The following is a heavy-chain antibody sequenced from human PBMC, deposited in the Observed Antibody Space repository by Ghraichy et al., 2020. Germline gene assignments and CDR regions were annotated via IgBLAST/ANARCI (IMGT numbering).Heavy chain of an antibody. CDR1: GFTFSSYS. V-gene: IGHV3-21*01. D-gene: IGHD6-19*01. CDR3: ARGSYSSGWYGDFP. CDR2: ISSSTTYI. Sequence: GGSLRLPCATSGFTFSSYSMNWVRQAPGKGLEWVSSISSSTTYIYYADSVKGRFTISRDNAKNSLYLQMDSLRAEDTAVYYCARGSYSSGWYGDFPWGQGTLVTVSS. J-gene: IGHJ5*02.